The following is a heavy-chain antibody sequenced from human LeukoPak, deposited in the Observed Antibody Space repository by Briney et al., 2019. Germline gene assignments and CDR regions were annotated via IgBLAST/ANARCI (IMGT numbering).Heavy chain of an antibody. V-gene: IGHV4-59*01. CDR2: IYYIGST. CDR3: ARRVGNFDY. CDR1: GGSISIYY. J-gene: IGHJ4*02. D-gene: IGHD2-15*01. Sequence: SETLSLTRTVSGGSISIYYWSWVRQPPGKGLGWIGYIYYIGSTNYNPTIKSCVSISVDTSKNQFSLKLGSVTAADTAVYYCARRVGNFDYWGQGTLVTVSS.